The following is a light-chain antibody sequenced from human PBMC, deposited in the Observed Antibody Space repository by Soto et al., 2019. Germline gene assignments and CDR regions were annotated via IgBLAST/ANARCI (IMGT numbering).Light chain of an antibody. CDR1: SSDVGNHNY. CDR3: NSYTTSSPV. Sequence: QSVLTQPASVSGSPGQSITISCTGTSSDVGNHNYVSWYQQYPGKAPKLIIYEVNNRPSGVSSRFSGSKSGNTASLTISGLRTEDEGDYYCNSYTTSSPVFGGGTQLTVL. V-gene: IGLV2-14*01. J-gene: IGLJ2*01. CDR2: EVN.